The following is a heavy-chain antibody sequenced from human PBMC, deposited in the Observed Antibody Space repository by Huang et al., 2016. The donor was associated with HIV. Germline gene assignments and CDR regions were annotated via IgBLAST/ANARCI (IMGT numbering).Heavy chain of an antibody. D-gene: IGHD6-19*01. CDR3: ARVGIAVAYFDY. J-gene: IGHJ4*02. Sequence: QVQLQESGPGLVKPSETLSLTCTVSGGSISSHYWSWIRQPPGKGLEWIGNIYYSGSTNHNPSLKSRVTISLDTSKNQFSLKLTSVTAADTAVYYCARVGIAVAYFDYWGQGTLVTVSS. V-gene: IGHV4-59*11. CDR2: IYYSGST. CDR1: GGSISSHY.